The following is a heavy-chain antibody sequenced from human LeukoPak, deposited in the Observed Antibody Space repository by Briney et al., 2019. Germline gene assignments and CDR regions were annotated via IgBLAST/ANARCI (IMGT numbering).Heavy chain of an antibody. V-gene: IGHV1-69*01. CDR1: GGTFSGYA. J-gene: IGHJ4*02. Sequence: SSVKVSCKASGGTFSGYAINWVRRAPGQGLEWMGGIIAMIGTAKYAQRFQGRVTITADESTSTAYMEVSSLRSEDTAVYYCAIFQGTYGDNGNDHWGQGTLVIVSS. D-gene: IGHD4-17*01. CDR3: AIFQGTYGDNGNDH. CDR2: IIAMIGTA.